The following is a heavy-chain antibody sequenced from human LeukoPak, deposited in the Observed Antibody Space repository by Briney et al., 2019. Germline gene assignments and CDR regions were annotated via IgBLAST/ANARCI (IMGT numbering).Heavy chain of an antibody. CDR1: GFTFDDYA. CDR2: ISGSGGST. V-gene: IGHV3-23*01. Sequence: PPGGSLRLSCAASGFTFDDYAMHWVRQAPGKGLERVSAISGSGGSTYYADSVKGRFTISRDNSKNTLYLQMNSLRAEDTAVYYCAKDSGSYYGYAFDIWGQGTMVTVSS. CDR3: AKDSGSYYGYAFDI. D-gene: IGHD1-26*01. J-gene: IGHJ3*02.